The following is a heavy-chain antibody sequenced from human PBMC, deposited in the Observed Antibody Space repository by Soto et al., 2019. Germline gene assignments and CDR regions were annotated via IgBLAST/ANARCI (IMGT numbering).Heavy chain of an antibody. CDR3: AGRSSLASVQVYFGEISNYNWFDP. Sequence: QLQLQESGPGLVKPSETLSLTCTVSNGSISSAIYYWGWIRQPPGKGLASIGSIYHSGSTYHNPSLQGRVTISVDTSKNHFSLKLSSVTAADTAVYFCAGRSSLASVQVYFGEISNYNWFDPWGQGTLVTVSS. CDR2: IYHSGST. J-gene: IGHJ5*02. V-gene: IGHV4-39*01. D-gene: IGHD3-10*01. CDR1: NGSISSAIYY.